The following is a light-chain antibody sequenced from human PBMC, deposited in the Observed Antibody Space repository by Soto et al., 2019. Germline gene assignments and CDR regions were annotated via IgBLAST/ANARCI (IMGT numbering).Light chain of an antibody. CDR2: GAS. J-gene: IGKJ2*01. Sequence: EIVLTQSPDALSLSPGERATFSCRATQSITNNYVAWYQQKPGQAPRLLIYGASRRATGIPDRTSGSGSGTDFDLSITSLEPEDFAVYYCHQYLDSPNTFGQGTKLEIK. CDR1: QSITNNY. CDR3: HQYLDSPNT. V-gene: IGKV3-20*01.